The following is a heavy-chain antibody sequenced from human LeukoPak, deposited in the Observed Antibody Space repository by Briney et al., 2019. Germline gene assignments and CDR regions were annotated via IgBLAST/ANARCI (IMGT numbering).Heavy chain of an antibody. V-gene: IGHV1-18*01. Sequence: ASVKVSCKASGYTFSSHGINWVRQAPGQGLEWMGWINSYNGDTNYAQKFQGRVTITTDESTSTAYMELSSLRSEDTAVYYCARQSVGATSRLDYWGQGTLVTVSS. CDR3: ARQSVGATSRLDY. J-gene: IGHJ4*02. D-gene: IGHD1-26*01. CDR2: INSYNGDT. CDR1: GYTFSSHG.